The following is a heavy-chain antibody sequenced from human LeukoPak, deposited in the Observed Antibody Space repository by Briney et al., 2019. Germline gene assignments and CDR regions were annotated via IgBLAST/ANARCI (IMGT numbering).Heavy chain of an antibody. CDR3: TRSVRNGHIDY. Sequence: ASVKVSCKASGYTFTGYYMHWVRQAPGQGLEWMGWINPNSGGTNYAQKFQGRVTMTRSTSISTAYMELSSLRFEDTAVYYCTRSVRNGHIDYWGQGTPVTVSS. D-gene: IGHD2-21*01. J-gene: IGHJ4*02. V-gene: IGHV1-2*02. CDR2: INPNSGGT. CDR1: GYTFTGYY.